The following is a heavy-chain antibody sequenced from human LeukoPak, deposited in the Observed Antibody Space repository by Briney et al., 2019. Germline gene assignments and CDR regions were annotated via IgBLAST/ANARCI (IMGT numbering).Heavy chain of an antibody. CDR3: ARGQALDFQGYSSSWHHWFDP. D-gene: IGHD6-13*01. CDR1: GGTFSSYA. J-gene: IGHJ5*02. CDR2: IIPILGIA. V-gene: IGHV1-69*04. Sequence: PVKVSCKASGGTFSSYAISWVRQAPGQGLEWMGRIIPILGIANYAQKFQGRVTITADKSTSTAYMELSSLRSEDTAVYYCARGQALDFQGYSSSWHHWFDPWGRGTLVTVSS.